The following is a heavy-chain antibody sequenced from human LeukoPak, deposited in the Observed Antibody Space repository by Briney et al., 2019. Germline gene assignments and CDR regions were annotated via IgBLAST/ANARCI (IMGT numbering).Heavy chain of an antibody. Sequence: GGSLRLSCAASGFTFSSYGMHWVRQAPGKGLEWVAVISYDGSNKYYADSVKGRFTISRDNAKNTLYLQMNSLRAEDTAVYYCTRGGKTSYHGSGSHPWCFDPWGQGTLVTVSS. CDR3: TRGGKTSYHGSGSHPWCFDP. D-gene: IGHD3-10*01. CDR1: GFTFSSYG. J-gene: IGHJ5*02. V-gene: IGHV3-30*03. CDR2: ISYDGSNK.